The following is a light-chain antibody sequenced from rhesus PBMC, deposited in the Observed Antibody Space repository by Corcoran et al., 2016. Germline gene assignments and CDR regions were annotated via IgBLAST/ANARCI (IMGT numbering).Light chain of an antibody. V-gene: IGKV2-104*01. CDR1: QSLLDSKAGNTF. CDR2: EVS. J-gene: IGKJ4*01. Sequence: DIVMTQTPLSLPVTLGEPASISCRSSQSLLDSKAGNTFLEWYLQKSGQSPQLLLYEVSKRASGVPDRFSGSGSDTEFTLKINRVEAEDVGVYYCMQALEFPLTFGGGTKVELK. CDR3: MQALEFPLT.